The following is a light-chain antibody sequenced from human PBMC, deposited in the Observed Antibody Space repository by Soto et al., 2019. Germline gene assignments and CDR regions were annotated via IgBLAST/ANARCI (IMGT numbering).Light chain of an antibody. CDR3: QQYGSSPVLT. J-gene: IGKJ4*01. CDR1: QSVSSSY. CDR2: GAS. Sequence: EIVLTQSPGTLSLSPGERATLSCRASQSVSSSYLAWYQQKPGQAPRLLIYGASSRATGIPDRFSGSGSGTDFTLTISRLEPEDFAVYYRQQYGSSPVLTFGGGTKVEIK. V-gene: IGKV3-20*01.